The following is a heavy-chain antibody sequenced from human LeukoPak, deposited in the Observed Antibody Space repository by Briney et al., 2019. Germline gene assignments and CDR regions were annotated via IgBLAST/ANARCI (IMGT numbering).Heavy chain of an antibody. J-gene: IGHJ4*02. D-gene: IGHD1-26*01. CDR2: IYYSGST. Sequence: SEILSLTCTVSGGSISSYYWSWIRQPPGKGLEWIGYIYYSGSTNYNPSLKSRVTISVDTSKNQFSLKLSSVTAADTAEYYCARGISWGATTPSFDYWGQGTLVTVSS. CDR1: GGSISSYY. V-gene: IGHV4-59*01. CDR3: ARGISWGATTPSFDY.